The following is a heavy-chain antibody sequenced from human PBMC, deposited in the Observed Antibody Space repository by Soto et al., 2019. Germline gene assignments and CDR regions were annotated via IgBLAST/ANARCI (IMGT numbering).Heavy chain of an antibody. CDR2: ISKDGSGT. Sequence: EVQLLESGGGLVQPGGSLRLSCAASGFTFSSNGMTWVRQAPGKGLEWVSIISKDGSGTIYADSVKGRFIASRDNSKNTLYLQMNSLRVDDTAMYYCVKDNNWDDPGWGQGTLVTVSS. CDR1: GFTFSSNG. D-gene: IGHD1-20*01. V-gene: IGHV3-23*01. J-gene: IGHJ4*02. CDR3: VKDNNWDDPG.